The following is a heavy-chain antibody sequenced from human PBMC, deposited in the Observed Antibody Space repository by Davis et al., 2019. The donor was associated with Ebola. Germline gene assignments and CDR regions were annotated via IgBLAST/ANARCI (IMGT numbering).Heavy chain of an antibody. V-gene: IGHV1-46*01. D-gene: IGHD3-9*01. CDR1: GGTFSSYA. J-gene: IGHJ4*02. CDR2: ISPSVDIT. Sequence: ASVKVSCKASGGTFSSYAISWVRQAPGQGFEWMGIISPSVDITTYAQKFQGRVTMTKDTSTSTVYMELSSLISEDTAVYYCARDDRYSHSWLGWTYWGQGTLVTVSS. CDR3: ARDDRYSHSWLGWTY.